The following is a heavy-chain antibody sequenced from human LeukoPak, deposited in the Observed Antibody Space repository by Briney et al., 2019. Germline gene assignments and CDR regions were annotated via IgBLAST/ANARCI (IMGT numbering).Heavy chain of an antibody. CDR3: AGRDFEGFDY. CDR1: GGSIGSGGYY. Sequence: SQTLSLTCTVSGGSIGSGGYYWSWIRQHPGKGLEWIGYIYYSGSTYYNPSLKSRVTISVDTSKNQFSLKLSSVTAADTAVYYCAGRDFEGFDYWGQGTLVTVSS. D-gene: IGHD2-21*01. V-gene: IGHV4-31*03. CDR2: IYYSGST. J-gene: IGHJ4*02.